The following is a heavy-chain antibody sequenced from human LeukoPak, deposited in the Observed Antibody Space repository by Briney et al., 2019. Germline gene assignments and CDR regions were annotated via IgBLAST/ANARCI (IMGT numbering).Heavy chain of an antibody. V-gene: IGHV3-23*01. CDR3: ARGGLYKFDY. J-gene: IGHJ4*02. CDR1: GSTFSGYA. CDR2: VIGSGGNT. Sequence: PGGSLRLSCAASGSTFSGYAMSWVRQAPGKGLEWVSTVIGSGGNTYYADSVRGRFTISRDNSKNTLYLQINSLGADDTAVYYCARGGLYKFDYWGQGTLVTVSS. D-gene: IGHD1-14*01.